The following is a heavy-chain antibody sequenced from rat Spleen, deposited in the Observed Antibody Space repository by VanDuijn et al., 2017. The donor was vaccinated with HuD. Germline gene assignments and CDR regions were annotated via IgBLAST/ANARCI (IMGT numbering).Heavy chain of an antibody. J-gene: IGHJ3*01. CDR2: ISSDGTT. CDR1: GFSLTSNG. CDR3: ARSYGGYTQHWFAF. D-gene: IGHD1-11*01. Sequence: QVQLKESGPGLVQPSQTLSLTCTVSGFSLTSNGVSWVRQPPGKGLEWITAISSDGTTYYNSALKSRLSISRDTSKSQVFLKMNSLQTADTAIYFCARSYGGYTQHWFAFWGQGTLVTVSS. V-gene: IGHV2S12*01.